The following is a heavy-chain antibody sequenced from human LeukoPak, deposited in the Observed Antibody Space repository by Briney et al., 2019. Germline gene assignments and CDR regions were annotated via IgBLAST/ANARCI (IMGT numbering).Heavy chain of an antibody. CDR1: GFTFSSYA. CDR2: ISGSGGST. CDR3: AKDPYRGPTYYFDY. V-gene: IGHV3-23*01. J-gene: IGHJ4*02. Sequence: PGASLRLSCAASGFTFSSYAMSWVRQAPGKGLEWVSAISGSGGSTYYADSVKGRFTISRDNSKNTLYLQMNSLRAEDTAVYYCAKDPYRGPTYYFDYWGQGTLVTVSS. D-gene: IGHD5-18*01.